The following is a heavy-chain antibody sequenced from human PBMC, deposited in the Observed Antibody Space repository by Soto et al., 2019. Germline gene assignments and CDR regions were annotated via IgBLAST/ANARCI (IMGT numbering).Heavy chain of an antibody. CDR3: ASSTSYAMGDYYYYYMDV. CDR1: GYIFINYY. J-gene: IGHJ6*03. V-gene: IGHV1-46*03. CDR2: INPSGGST. Sequence: ASVKVSCKASGYIFINYYIHWVRQAPGQGLEWIGIINPSGGSTSYAQKFRGRVTMARDTSTSTVYMELSSLRSEDTAVYYCASSTSYAMGDYYYYYMDVWGKGTTVTVSS. D-gene: IGHD2-2*01.